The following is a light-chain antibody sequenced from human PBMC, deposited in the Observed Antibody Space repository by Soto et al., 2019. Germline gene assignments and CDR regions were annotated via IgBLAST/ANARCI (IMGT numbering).Light chain of an antibody. CDR1: ELGDKH. CDR3: QAWDSTTAG. CDR2: GNN. Sequence: SYELTQPPSVSVSPGQTASITCSGDELGDKHASWYQQKPGQSPVLVIYGNNKRPSGIPERFSGSNSGSTATLTISGTQTMDEADYYCQAWDSTTAGFRGGTKLTVL. V-gene: IGLV3-1*01. J-gene: IGLJ2*01.